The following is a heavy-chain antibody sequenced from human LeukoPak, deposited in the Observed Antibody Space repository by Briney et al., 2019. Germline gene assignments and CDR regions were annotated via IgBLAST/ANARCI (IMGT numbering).Heavy chain of an antibody. J-gene: IGHJ4*02. CDR1: GYTFTSYG. V-gene: IGHV1-18*01. D-gene: IGHD6-13*01. Sequence: ASVKVSCKASGYTFTSYGISWVRQAPGQGLEWMGWISAYNGNTNYAQKLQGRVTMTTDTSTSTAYMELRSLRSDDTAVYYCARDLKGGSIWYVGFDYWGQGTLVTVSS. CDR2: ISAYNGNT. CDR3: ARDLKGGSIWYVGFDY.